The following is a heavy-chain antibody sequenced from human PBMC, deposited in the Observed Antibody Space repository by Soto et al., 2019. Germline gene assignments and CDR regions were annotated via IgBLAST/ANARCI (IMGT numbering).Heavy chain of an antibody. Sequence: PSETLSLTCTVSGGSISSSSYYWGWIRQPPGKGLEWIGSIYFSGSTHYNVSLTSRVTISVDTSRNQFSLKLSSVTATDTAVYYCARHVRGWQLMLDYWGQGSRVTVAS. V-gene: IGHV4-39*01. CDR2: IYFSGST. CDR1: GGSISSSSYY. J-gene: IGHJ4*02. CDR3: ARHVRGWQLMLDY. D-gene: IGHD6-13*01.